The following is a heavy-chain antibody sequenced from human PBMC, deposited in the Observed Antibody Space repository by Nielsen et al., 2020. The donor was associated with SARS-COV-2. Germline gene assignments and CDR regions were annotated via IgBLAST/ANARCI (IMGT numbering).Heavy chain of an antibody. J-gene: IGHJ3*02. CDR3: ARESHYGAYGGAFDI. Sequence: GGSLRLSCAASGFTFSSYGMHWVRQAPGKGLEWVAVIWYDGSNKYYADSVKGRVTISRDNSKNTLYLQMNSLRAEDTAVYYCARESHYGAYGGAFDIWGQGTMVTVSS. CDR2: IWYDGSNK. CDR1: GFTFSSYG. V-gene: IGHV3-33*01. D-gene: IGHD4-17*01.